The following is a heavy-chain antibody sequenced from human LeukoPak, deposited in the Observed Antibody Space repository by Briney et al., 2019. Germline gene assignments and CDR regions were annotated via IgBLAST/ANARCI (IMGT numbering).Heavy chain of an antibody. D-gene: IGHD3-10*01. CDR3: ARIPERYYYGSGSYGDY. CDR2: IYYSGST. Sequence: PSETLSLTCTVSGGSISSSSYYWGWIRQPPGKGLEWIGSIYYSGSTYYNPSLKSRVTISVDTSKNQFSLKLSSVTAADTAVYYCARIPERYYYGSGSYGDYWGQGTLVTVSS. J-gene: IGHJ4*02. V-gene: IGHV4-39*07. CDR1: GGSISSSSYY.